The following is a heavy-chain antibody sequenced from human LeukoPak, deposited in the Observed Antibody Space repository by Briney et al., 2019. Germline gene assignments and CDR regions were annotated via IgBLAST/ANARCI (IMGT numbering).Heavy chain of an antibody. CDR2: IYCSGTT. CDR3: ARHAWVGRTGFDY. V-gene: IGHV4-39*01. D-gene: IGHD2-8*02. Sequence: PSETLSLTCIVSGGSITSRSFYWGWIRQPPGKGLEWIGSIYCSGTTHYNPSLKSRATLSVDTSKNQFSLNLSSVTAPDTAVYYCARHAWVGRTGFDYWGRGTLVTVSS. J-gene: IGHJ4*02. CDR1: GGSITSRSFY.